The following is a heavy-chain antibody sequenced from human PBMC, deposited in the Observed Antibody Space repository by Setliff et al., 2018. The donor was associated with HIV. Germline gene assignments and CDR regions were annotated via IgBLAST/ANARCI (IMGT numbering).Heavy chain of an antibody. D-gene: IGHD3-10*01. CDR3: AQAQTSVSGSYYQYLQH. Sequence: GGSLRLSCAASGFTFNTYGMNWVRQAPGKGLEWVSLMSGINDNKYYGDSVKGRFTISRDNSRNTLYLRMNSLRAEDTAVYYCAQAQTSVSGSYYQYLQHWGQGTLVTVSS. CDR2: MSGINDNK. J-gene: IGHJ1*01. V-gene: IGHV3-23*01. CDR1: GFTFNTYG.